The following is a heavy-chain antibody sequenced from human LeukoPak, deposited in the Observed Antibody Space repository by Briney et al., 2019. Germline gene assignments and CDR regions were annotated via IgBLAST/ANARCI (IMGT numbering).Heavy chain of an antibody. D-gene: IGHD3-22*01. Sequence: GSSVRVSCKASGGTFSSYAISWVRQAPGQGLEWMGRIIPILGIANYAQKFQGRVTITADKSTSTAYMELSSLRSEDTAVYYCARGIVPDSSCYQSRYGMDVWGQGTTVTVSS. CDR2: IIPILGIA. J-gene: IGHJ6*02. V-gene: IGHV1-69*04. CDR1: GGTFSSYA. CDR3: ARGIVPDSSCYQSRYGMDV.